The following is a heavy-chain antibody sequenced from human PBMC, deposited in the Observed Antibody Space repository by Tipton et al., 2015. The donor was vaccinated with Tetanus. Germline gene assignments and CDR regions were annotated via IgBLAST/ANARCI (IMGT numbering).Heavy chain of an antibody. J-gene: IGHJ3*02. CDR2: IYPGASDA. D-gene: IGHD6-6*01. Sequence: QLVQSGAEVKKHGESLKISCKGSGYSFTSYSIGWVRQMSGKGLEWMGIIYPGASDAIYSPSFQGRVTISADNSIRTAYVQWSSLKASDTAMYYCARHPSQDAFDIWGQGTMVTVSS. CDR1: GYSFTSYS. V-gene: IGHV5-51*01. CDR3: ARHPSQDAFDI.